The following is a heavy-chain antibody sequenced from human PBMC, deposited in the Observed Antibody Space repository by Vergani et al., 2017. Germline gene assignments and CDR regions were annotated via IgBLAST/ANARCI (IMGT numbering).Heavy chain of an antibody. CDR1: GGTFSSYA. Sequence: QVQLVQSGAEVKKPGSSVKVSCKASGGTFSSYAISWVRQAPGQGLEWMGGIIPIFGTANYAQTFQGRVTITADESTSTAYMELSSLRSEDTAVYYCASWYYYDSSGYYYQAFDIWGQGTMVTVSS. J-gene: IGHJ3*02. CDR2: IIPIFGTA. CDR3: ASWYYYDSSGYYYQAFDI. V-gene: IGHV1-69*01. D-gene: IGHD3-22*01.